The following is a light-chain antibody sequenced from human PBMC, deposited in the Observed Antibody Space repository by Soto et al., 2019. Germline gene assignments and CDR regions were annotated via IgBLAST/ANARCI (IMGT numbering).Light chain of an antibody. CDR3: SSYTSSSRVV. CDR2: DVS. Sequence: QSVLTQPASVSGSPGQSITISCTGTSSDVGGYNYVSWYQQHPGKAPKLMIYDVSNRPSGVSNRFSGSKSGNTASLTISGLQAEDGADYYCSSYTSSSRVVFGGGTKLTVL. V-gene: IGLV2-14*01. CDR1: SSDVGGYNY. J-gene: IGLJ2*01.